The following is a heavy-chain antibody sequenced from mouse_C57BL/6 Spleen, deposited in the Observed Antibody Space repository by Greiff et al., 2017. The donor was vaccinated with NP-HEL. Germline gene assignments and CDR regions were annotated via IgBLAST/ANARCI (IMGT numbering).Heavy chain of an antibody. V-gene: IGHV5-9*01. CDR2: ISGGGGNT. J-gene: IGHJ1*03. CDR3: ARGLPSYSNYVGYFDV. D-gene: IGHD2-5*01. CDR1: GFTFSSYT. Sequence: EVKLMESGGGLVKPGGSLKLSCAASGFTFSSYTMSWVRQTPEKRLEWVATISGGGGNTYYPDSVKGRFTISRDNAKNTLYLQMSSLRSEDTALYYCARGLPSYSNYVGYFDVWGTGTTVTVSS.